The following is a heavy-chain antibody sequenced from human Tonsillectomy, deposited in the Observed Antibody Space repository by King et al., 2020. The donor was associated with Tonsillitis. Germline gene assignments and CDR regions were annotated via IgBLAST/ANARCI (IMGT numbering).Heavy chain of an antibody. J-gene: IGHJ2*01. V-gene: IGHV3-48*04. CDR1: VFNFNNYG. CDR2: IRNNSNTI. CDR3: ARDTSYDWYFDL. D-gene: IGHD4-17*01. Sequence: VQLVESGGGLVQPGGSLRLSCAASVFNFNNYGMNWVRQAPGKGLEWISYIRNNSNTIYYADFVKGRFTISRDNAKNSLFLKMNSLRAEDTAIYYCARDTSYDWYFDLWGRGTLVTVSS.